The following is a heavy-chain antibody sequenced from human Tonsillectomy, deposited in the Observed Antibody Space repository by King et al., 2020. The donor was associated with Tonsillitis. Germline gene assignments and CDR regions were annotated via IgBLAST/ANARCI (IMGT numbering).Heavy chain of an antibody. V-gene: IGHV1-18*01. CDR3: ARDPIVGATGDFDY. CDR2: ISCNNGNT. D-gene: IGHD1-26*01. CDR1: GYTFTTFY. J-gene: IGHJ4*02. Sequence: QLVQSGAEVKTPGASVKVSCKASGYTFTTFYITWVRQAPGQGLEWMGCISCNNGNTKYAQKVQGRVTMTTDTSTSTAYMELSSLTSDDTAVYYCARDPIVGATGDFDYWGQGTLVTVPS.